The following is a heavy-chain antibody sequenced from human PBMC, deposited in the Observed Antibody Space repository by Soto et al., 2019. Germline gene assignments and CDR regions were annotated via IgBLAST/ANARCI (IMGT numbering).Heavy chain of an antibody. CDR1: GGSVSSSNYY. CDR3: VRVIGAYNFGYGVYQFDY. V-gene: IGHV4-39*01. Sequence: QLQLQESGPGLVKPSETLSLTCTVSGGSVSSSNYYWGWIRQPPGKGLEWVGSIFYSGNTYHNPSLKSRVTISVDTSKNELFLKLSSVTAADTAVYYCVRVIGAYNFGYGVYQFDYWGQGTLVTVSS. D-gene: IGHD5-18*01. CDR2: IFYSGNT. J-gene: IGHJ4*02.